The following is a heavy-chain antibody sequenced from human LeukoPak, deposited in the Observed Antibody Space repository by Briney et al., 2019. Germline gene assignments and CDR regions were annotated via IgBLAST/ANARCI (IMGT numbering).Heavy chain of an antibody. J-gene: IGHJ4*02. D-gene: IGHD1-14*01. CDR1: GFTFSGHW. CDR2: INQGGSDK. V-gene: IGHV3-7*01. Sequence: GGSLRLSCAASGFTFSGHWMSWVRQAQGKGLERVANINQGGSDKYYVDSVKGRFTISRDNANNLLYLQMNSLRGEDTAVYYCTRDRSRAEDDWGQGTLVTVSS. CDR3: TRDRSRAEDD.